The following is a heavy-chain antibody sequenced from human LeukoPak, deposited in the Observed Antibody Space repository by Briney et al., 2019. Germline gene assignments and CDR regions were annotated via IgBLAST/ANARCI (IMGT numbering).Heavy chain of an antibody. Sequence: GGSLRLSCAASGFTFSSYSMNWVRQAPGKGLEWVSSISGSSSYIYYADSVKGRFTISRDNAKNSLYLQMNSLRAEDTAVYYCARDRTSYYYGSGSYSRGLPFDYWGQGTLVTVSS. V-gene: IGHV3-21*01. CDR3: ARDRTSYYYGSGSYSRGLPFDY. J-gene: IGHJ4*02. D-gene: IGHD3-10*01. CDR1: GFTFSSYS. CDR2: ISGSSSYI.